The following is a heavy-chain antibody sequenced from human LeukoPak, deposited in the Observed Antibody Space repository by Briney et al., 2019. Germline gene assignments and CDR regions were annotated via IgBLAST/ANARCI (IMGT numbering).Heavy chain of an antibody. Sequence: GGSLRLSCAASGFTFSSYSMNWVRQAPGKGLEWVSSISSSSSYIYYADSVKGRFTISRDNAKNSLYLQMNSLRAEDTAVYYCARSFDSSSWYFIATNFDYWGQGTLVTVPS. CDR2: ISSSSSYI. V-gene: IGHV3-21*01. J-gene: IGHJ4*02. D-gene: IGHD6-13*01. CDR1: GFTFSSYS. CDR3: ARSFDSSSWYFIATNFDY.